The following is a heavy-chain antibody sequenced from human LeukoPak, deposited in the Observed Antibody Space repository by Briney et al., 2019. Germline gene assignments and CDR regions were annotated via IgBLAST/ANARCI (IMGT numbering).Heavy chain of an antibody. D-gene: IGHD6-19*01. V-gene: IGHV1-69*13. Sequence: SVKVSCKASGGTFSSYAISWVRQAPGQGFEWMGGIIPIFGTANYAQKFQGRVTITADESTSTAYMELSSLRSEDTAVYYCARGAHSSGWYYPFDYWGQGTLVTVSS. J-gene: IGHJ4*02. CDR3: ARGAHSSGWYYPFDY. CDR1: GGTFSSYA. CDR2: IIPIFGTA.